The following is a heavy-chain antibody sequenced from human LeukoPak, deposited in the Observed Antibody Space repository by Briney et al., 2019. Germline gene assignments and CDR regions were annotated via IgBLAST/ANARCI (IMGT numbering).Heavy chain of an antibody. J-gene: IGHJ1*01. Sequence: PGGCLRLSCAASGFTFSSYWMHWVRQAPGKGLVWVSRIKSDGSTRYADSVKGRFTVSRDNAKNTASLQMNSLRAEDTGVYYCARAPSEIGGYYPEYFRHWGQGTLVIVSS. CDR3: ARAPSEIGGYYPEYFRH. V-gene: IGHV3-74*01. D-gene: IGHD3-22*01. CDR1: GFTFSSYW. CDR2: IKSDGST.